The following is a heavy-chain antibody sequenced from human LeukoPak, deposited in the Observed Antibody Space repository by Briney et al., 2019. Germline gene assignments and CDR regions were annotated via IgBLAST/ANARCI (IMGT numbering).Heavy chain of an antibody. Sequence: QPGGSLRLSCAASGFTVRSNYMNWVRQAPGKGLEWVSVIYSGGSTYYADSVKGRFTISRDNSKNTLYLQMNSLRAEDTAVYYCAKGPKERLDYWGQGTLVTVSS. CDR1: GFTVRSNY. CDR3: AKGPKERLDY. D-gene: IGHD1-1*01. J-gene: IGHJ4*02. CDR2: IYSGGST. V-gene: IGHV3-66*01.